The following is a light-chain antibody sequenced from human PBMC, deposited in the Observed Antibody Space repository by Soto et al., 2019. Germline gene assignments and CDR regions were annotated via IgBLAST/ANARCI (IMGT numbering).Light chain of an antibody. CDR2: SDN. Sequence: QSVLSQPPSASGTPGQGVTISCSGSDSNIGGGAVNWYQHLPGTAPKLLIFSDNQRPSGVPDRFSGSRSGTSASLAISGLQSEDEADYYCAAWDDSLGGQVFGTGTKVTVL. CDR1: DSNIGGGA. CDR3: AAWDDSLGGQV. V-gene: IGLV1-44*01. J-gene: IGLJ1*01.